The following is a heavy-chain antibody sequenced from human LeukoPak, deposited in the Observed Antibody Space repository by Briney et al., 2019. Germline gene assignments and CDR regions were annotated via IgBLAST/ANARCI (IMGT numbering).Heavy chain of an antibody. Sequence: PGGSLRLSCAASGFSFSNYGIHWVRQAPGKGLEWVTVISYDGSNKHYADSVKGRFTISRDNSKNTVYLQMNSLRGEDTAVYYCARDYGDYLYYYGMDVWGQGTTVTVSS. CDR2: ISYDGSNK. D-gene: IGHD4-17*01. CDR1: GFSFSNYG. J-gene: IGHJ6*02. CDR3: ARDYGDYLYYYGMDV. V-gene: IGHV3-30*03.